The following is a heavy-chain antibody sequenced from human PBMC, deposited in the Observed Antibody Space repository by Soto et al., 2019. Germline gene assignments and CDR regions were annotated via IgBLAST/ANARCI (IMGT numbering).Heavy chain of an antibody. V-gene: IGHV3-23*01. Sequence: QLLESGGDLVQPGGSLRLSCAASGFIFSNFAMYWVRRAPGKGLEWVSSIRQSGDRSSYADSAKGRFTISRDNSKNTLYLQMNGLRLADTAVYYCVTSVRTRLDNWGPGTLVTVSS. J-gene: IGHJ4*02. CDR2: IRQSGDRS. D-gene: IGHD3-10*01. CDR3: VTSVRTRLDN. CDR1: GFIFSNFA.